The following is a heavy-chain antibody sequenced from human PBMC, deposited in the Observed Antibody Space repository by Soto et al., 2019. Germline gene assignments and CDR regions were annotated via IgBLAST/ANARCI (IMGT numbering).Heavy chain of an antibody. Sequence: EVQLLESGGGLVQPGGSLRLSCAASGFSFNSFAMSWVRQAPGKGLEWVSAISGDGYSTYYADSVKGRFTVSGDKSNNTHSLQMDSLRAEDTAVYYCAKSSGYYDSRARFDYWGQGSLVTVSS. J-gene: IGHJ4*02. CDR1: GFSFNSFA. CDR2: ISGDGYST. D-gene: IGHD3-22*01. CDR3: AKSSGYYDSRARFDY. V-gene: IGHV3-23*01.